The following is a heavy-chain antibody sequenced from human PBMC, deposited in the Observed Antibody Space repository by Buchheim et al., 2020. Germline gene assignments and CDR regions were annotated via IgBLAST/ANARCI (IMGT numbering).Heavy chain of an antibody. CDR2: ISYDGSNK. Sequence: QVQLVESGGGVVQPGRSLRLSCAASEFTFSSYGMHWVRQAPGKGLEWVAVISYDGSNKYYADSVKGRFTISSDNPKNTLYLQMNSLRAEDTAVYYCAKDLRYCSGGSCYPDLFDYWGQGTL. V-gene: IGHV3-30*18. CDR1: EFTFSSYG. D-gene: IGHD2-15*01. J-gene: IGHJ4*02. CDR3: AKDLRYCSGGSCYPDLFDY.